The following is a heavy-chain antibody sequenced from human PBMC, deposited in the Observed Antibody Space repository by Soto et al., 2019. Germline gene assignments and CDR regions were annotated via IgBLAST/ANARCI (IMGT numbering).Heavy chain of an antibody. CDR1: GGSISSGDSY. CDR3: ARDYHVSGTWLGVDV. Sequence: SETLSLTCHVSGGSISSGDSYWSWISQHPGKGLEWIGYIYYRGATYYNPSLKSRVSISVDISKNQFSLRLSSVTAADTAVYYCARDYHVSGTWLGVDVWGQGTTVTVSS. D-gene: IGHD3-10*01. V-gene: IGHV4-31*03. CDR2: IYYRGAT. J-gene: IGHJ6*02.